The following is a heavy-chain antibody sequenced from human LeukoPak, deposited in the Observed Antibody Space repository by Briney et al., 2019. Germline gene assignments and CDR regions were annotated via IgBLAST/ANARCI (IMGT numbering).Heavy chain of an antibody. CDR1: GFTFSSYS. J-gene: IGHJ4*02. CDR3: ARDREDLLVGATDPLGGDY. V-gene: IGHV3-48*01. CDR2: ISSSSSTI. Sequence: GGSLRLSCAASGFTFSSYSMNWVRQAPGKGLEWVSYISSSSSTIYYADSVKGRFTISRDNAKNSLYLQMNSLRAEDAAVYYCARDREDLLVGATDPLGGDYWGQGTLVTVSS. D-gene: IGHD1-26*01.